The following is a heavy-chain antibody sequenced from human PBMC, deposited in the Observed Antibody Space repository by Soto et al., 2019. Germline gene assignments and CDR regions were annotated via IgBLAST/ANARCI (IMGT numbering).Heavy chain of an antibody. D-gene: IGHD4-4*01. CDR1: GGTFSRYA. CDR2: IIPIFGTA. V-gene: IGHV1-69*12. CDR3: ARGGDSSKVPYYYYCIDV. Sequence: QVQLVQSGAAVKKPGSSVKVSCTASGGTFSRYAISWVRQAPGQGLEWMGGIIPIFGTANYAQKFQVRVTITADESTSTAYMELSSLRSEDTAVYYCARGGDSSKVPYYYYCIDVWGQGTTVTVSS. J-gene: IGHJ6*02.